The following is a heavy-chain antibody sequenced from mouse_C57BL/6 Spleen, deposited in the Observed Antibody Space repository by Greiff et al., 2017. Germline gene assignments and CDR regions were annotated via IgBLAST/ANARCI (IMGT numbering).Heavy chain of an antibody. CDR3: ARGVRDYAMDY. CDR1: GFTFSSYG. V-gene: IGHV5-6*01. Sequence: EVQLVESGGDLVKPGGSLKLSCAASGFTFSSYGMSWVRQTPDKRLEWVATISSGGSYTYYPDSVKGRFTISRDNAKNTLYLQMSSLKSEDTAMXYCARGVRDYAMDYWGQGTSVTVSS. CDR2: ISSGGSYT. J-gene: IGHJ4*01. D-gene: IGHD3-1*01.